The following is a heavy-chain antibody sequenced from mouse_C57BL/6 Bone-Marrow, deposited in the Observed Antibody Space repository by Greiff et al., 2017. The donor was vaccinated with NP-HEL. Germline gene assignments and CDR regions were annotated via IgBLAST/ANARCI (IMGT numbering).Heavy chain of an antibody. J-gene: IGHJ3*01. D-gene: IGHD1-1*01. CDR1: GYTFTSYW. CDR3: ARRSYYGSSYPAWFAY. Sequence: QVHVKQPGTELVKPGASVKLSCKASGYTFTSYWMHWVKQRPGQGLEWIGNINPSNGGTNYNEKFKSKATLTVDKSSSTAYMQLSSLTSEDSAVYYCARRSYYGSSYPAWFAYWGQGTLVTVSA. V-gene: IGHV1-53*01. CDR2: INPSNGGT.